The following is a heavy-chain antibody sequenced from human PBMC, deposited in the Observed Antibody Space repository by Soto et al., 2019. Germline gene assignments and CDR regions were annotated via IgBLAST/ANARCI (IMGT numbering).Heavy chain of an antibody. J-gene: IGHJ5*02. CDR1: GFIFENFG. V-gene: IGHV3-23*01. CDR3: AKNQGVELVPLATVDWFDP. Sequence: SLRLSCAASGFIFENFGMSWVRQAPGKGLEWISSISGSGFKKYYAGSVKGRFTISRDNSKSTVYLELNNLSAEDTAVYHCAKNQGVELVPLATVDWFDPWGQGSVVTVSS. CDR2: ISGSGFKK. D-gene: IGHD1-26*01.